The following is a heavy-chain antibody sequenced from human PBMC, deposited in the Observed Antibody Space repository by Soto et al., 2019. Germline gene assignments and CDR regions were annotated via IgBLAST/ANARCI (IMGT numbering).Heavy chain of an antibody. CDR2: ISSSSYI. V-gene: IGHV3-21*01. D-gene: IGHD3-3*01. J-gene: IGHJ5*02. CDR1: GFTFSSYG. CDR3: AREIWSGYYNA. Sequence: GGSLRLSCAASGFTFSSYGMNWVRQAPGKGLEWVSSISSSSYIYYADSVKGRFTISRDNAKNSLYLQMNSLRAEDTAVYYCAREIWSGYYNAWGQGTLVTVSS.